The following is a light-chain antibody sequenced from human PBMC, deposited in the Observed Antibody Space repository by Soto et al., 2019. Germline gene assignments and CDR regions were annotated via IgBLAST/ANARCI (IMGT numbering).Light chain of an antibody. CDR3: QQYGSSSQT. J-gene: IGKJ1*01. CDR1: QSVSSSY. Sequence: EIVLTQSPGTLSLSPGERATLSCRASQSVSSSYLAWYQQKPGQAPRLLIYGASSRATGIPDRFSGSGSGTDFTLTISRLEPEDFAVYYCQQYGSSSQTFGKGTTVEIK. V-gene: IGKV3-20*01. CDR2: GAS.